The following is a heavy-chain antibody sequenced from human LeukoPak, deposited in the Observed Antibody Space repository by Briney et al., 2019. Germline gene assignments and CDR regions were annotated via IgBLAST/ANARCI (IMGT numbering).Heavy chain of an antibody. CDR3: ARGGVGIVVVPAAMFNAFDI. Sequence: SVKVSCKASGGTFSSYAISWVRQAPGQGLEWMGGIIPIFGTANYAQKFQGRVTITADESTSTAYMELSSLRSEDTAVYYCARGGVGIVVVPAAMFNAFDIWGQGTMVTVSS. V-gene: IGHV1-69*13. CDR1: GGTFSSYA. D-gene: IGHD2-2*01. CDR2: IIPIFGTA. J-gene: IGHJ3*02.